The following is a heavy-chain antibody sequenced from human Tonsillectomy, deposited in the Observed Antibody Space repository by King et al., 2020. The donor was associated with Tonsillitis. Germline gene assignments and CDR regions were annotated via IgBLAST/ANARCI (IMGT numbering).Heavy chain of an antibody. CDR3: ARDGSTSWESVYCDY. CDR1: GGSISSYY. CDR2: FHYIGGT. D-gene: IGHD1-26*01. Sequence: QLQESGPGLVRPSETLSLTCTVSGGSISSYYWNWIRQPPGKGLEWIGYFHYIGGTKYNPSLESRVTISADTSKNQFSLKLSSVTAADTAVYYCARDGSTSWESVYCDYWGQGTLVTVSS. J-gene: IGHJ4*02. V-gene: IGHV4-59*13.